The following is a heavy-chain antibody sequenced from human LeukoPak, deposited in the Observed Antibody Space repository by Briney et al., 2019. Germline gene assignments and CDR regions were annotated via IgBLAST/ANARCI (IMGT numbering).Heavy chain of an antibody. V-gene: IGHV4-34*01. D-gene: IGHD6-13*01. CDR1: GGSFSGYY. Sequence: SETLSLTCAVYGGSFSGYYWSWIRQPPGKGLEWIGEINHSGSTNYNPSLKSRVTISVDTSKNQFSLKLSSVTAADTAVYYCARGRAHSSSWYRPQNWFDPWGQGTLVTVSS. CDR3: ARGRAHSSSWYRPQNWFDP. CDR2: INHSGST. J-gene: IGHJ5*02.